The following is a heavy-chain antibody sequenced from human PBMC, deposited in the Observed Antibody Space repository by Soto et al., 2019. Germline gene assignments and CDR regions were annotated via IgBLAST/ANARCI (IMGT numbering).Heavy chain of an antibody. CDR2: IYYSGST. CDR1: GGSISSGGYY. Sequence: QVQLQESGPGLVKPSLPLSLTCTVSGGSISSGGYYWRWIRQHPGKGLEWIGYIYYSGSTYYNPSLKSRVTISVDTSKSQFSLKLSSVTAADTAVYYCAIHRGAPELDYWGQGTLVTVSS. CDR3: AIHRGAPELDY. V-gene: IGHV4-31*03. J-gene: IGHJ4*02.